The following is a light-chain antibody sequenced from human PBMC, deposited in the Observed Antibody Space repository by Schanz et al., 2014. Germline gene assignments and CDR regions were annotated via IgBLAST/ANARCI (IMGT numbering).Light chain of an antibody. Sequence: EIVMTQSPATLSVSPGERATLSCRASQSVSRKLAWYQQKHGQAPRLLIYGASTRATGIPARFSGSGSGTEFTLTISSLQSEDFAVYFCQQYNNWPPEHTFGGGTKVELK. J-gene: IGKJ4*01. CDR1: QSVSRK. V-gene: IGKV3-15*01. CDR2: GAS. CDR3: QQYNNWPPEHT.